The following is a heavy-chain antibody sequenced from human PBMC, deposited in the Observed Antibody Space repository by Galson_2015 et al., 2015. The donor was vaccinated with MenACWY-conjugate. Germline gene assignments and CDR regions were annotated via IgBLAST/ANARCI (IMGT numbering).Heavy chain of an antibody. Sequence: SVKVSCKASGGTFSSYAISWVRQAPGQGLEWMGRIIPILGIANYARKFQGRVTITADKSTSTAYMELSSLRSEDTAVYYCARDVTGLRIDYWGQGTLVTVSS. D-gene: IGHD4-17*01. CDR1: GGTFSSYA. J-gene: IGHJ4*02. CDR3: ARDVTGLRIDY. CDR2: IIPILGIA. V-gene: IGHV1-69*04.